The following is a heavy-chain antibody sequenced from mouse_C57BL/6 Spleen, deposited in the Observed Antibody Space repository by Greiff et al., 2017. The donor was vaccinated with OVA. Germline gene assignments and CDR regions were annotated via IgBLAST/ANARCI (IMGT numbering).Heavy chain of an antibody. CDR2: ISYDGSN. CDR1: GYSITSGYY. CDR3: ARGTAQATLDY. D-gene: IGHD3-2*02. Sequence: EVQVVESGPGLVKPSQSLSLTCSVTGYSITSGYYWNWIRQFPGNKLEWMGYISYDGSNNYNPSLKNRISITRDTSKNQFFLKLNSVTTEDTATYYCARGTAQATLDYWGQGTTLTVSS. V-gene: IGHV3-6*01. J-gene: IGHJ2*01.